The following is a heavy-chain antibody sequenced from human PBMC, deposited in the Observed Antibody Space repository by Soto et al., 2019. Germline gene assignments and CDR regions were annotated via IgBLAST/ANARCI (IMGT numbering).Heavy chain of an antibody. J-gene: IGHJ5*02. CDR2: IYYSGST. V-gene: IGHV4-39*01. Sequence: QLQLQESGPGLVKPSETLSLTCTVSGGSISSSSYYWGWIRQPPGKGLEWIGSIYYSGSTYYNPSRKSRVTLSVDTSKNQSSLKLTSLTAADTAVYYCAKGYTYGSGSRGGWFDPWGQGTLVTVSS. D-gene: IGHD3-10*01. CDR3: AKGYTYGSGSRGGWFDP. CDR1: GGSISSSSYY.